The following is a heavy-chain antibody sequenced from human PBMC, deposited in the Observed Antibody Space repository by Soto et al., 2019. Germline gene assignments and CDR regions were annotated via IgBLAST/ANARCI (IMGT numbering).Heavy chain of an antibody. D-gene: IGHD3-22*01. V-gene: IGHV4-30-4*01. CDR2: IYYSGST. J-gene: IGHJ3*02. CDR1: GGSISSGDYY. CDR3: ASTPHYYASSGKDPDDAFDI. Sequence: SETLSLTCTVSGGSISSGDYYWSWIRQPPGKGLEWIGYIYYSGSTYYNPSLKSRVTISVDTSKNQFSLKLSSVTAADTAVYYCASTPHYYASSGKDPDDAFDIWGQGTMVTVSS.